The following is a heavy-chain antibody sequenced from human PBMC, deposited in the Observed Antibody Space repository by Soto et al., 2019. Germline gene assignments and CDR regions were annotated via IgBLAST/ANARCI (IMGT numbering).Heavy chain of an antibody. Sequence: ASVKVSCKASGGTFSIYTINWVRQAPGQGLEWMGGINPIFGTANYAQKFQGRVTITADESTSTAHMELSSLRSDDTAVYYCARDYGHDCSSDNCYFYFWGQGTLVTVSS. J-gene: IGHJ4*02. V-gene: IGHV1-69*13. CDR1: GGTFSIYT. CDR2: INPIFGTA. CDR3: ARDYGHDCSSDNCYFYF. D-gene: IGHD2-2*01.